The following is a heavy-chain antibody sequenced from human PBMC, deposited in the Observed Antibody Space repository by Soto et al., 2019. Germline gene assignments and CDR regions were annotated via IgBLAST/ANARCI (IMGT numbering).Heavy chain of an antibody. V-gene: IGHV4-34*01. CDR1: GGSFSGYY. J-gene: IGHJ6*02. D-gene: IGHD3-10*01. CDR2: INYSGST. CDR3: ARAGSGSYYGMDV. Sequence: SETLSLTCAVYGGSFSGYYWSWIRQPPGKGLEWIGDINYSGSTNYNPSLKSRVTISVDTSKNQFSLKLSSVTAADTAVYYCARAGSGSYYGMDVWGQGTTVTVSS.